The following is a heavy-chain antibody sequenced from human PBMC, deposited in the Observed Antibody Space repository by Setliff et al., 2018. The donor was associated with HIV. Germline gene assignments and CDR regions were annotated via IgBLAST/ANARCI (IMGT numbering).Heavy chain of an antibody. CDR3: IRQSLAAVTTTRVLDWFAGD. J-gene: IGHJ4*02. V-gene: IGHV5-51*01. CDR2: IFPDDSDT. CDR1: GYSFTSLW. Sequence: PGESLKISCQASGYSFTSLWMGWVRQKPGKGLEWMGVIFPDDSDTRVSPPFQGQVTISADKSISTAYLQWSSLKAADTAMYYCIRQSLAAVTTTRVLDWFAGDWGQGTQVTVSS. D-gene: IGHD3-9*01.